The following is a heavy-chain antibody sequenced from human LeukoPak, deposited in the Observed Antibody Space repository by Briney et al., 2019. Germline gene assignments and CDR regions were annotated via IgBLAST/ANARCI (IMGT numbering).Heavy chain of an antibody. J-gene: IGHJ4*02. CDR1: GGSISGYY. D-gene: IGHD6-13*01. CDR3: ARGSSWYFDY. CDR2: IYYSGST. Sequence: SETLSLTCTVSGGSISGYYWTWIRQPPGKGLEWIGYIYYSGSTNYNPSLKSRVTISVDTSKNQFSLKLSSVTAADTAVYYCARGSSWYFDYWGQGTLVTVSS. V-gene: IGHV4-59*08.